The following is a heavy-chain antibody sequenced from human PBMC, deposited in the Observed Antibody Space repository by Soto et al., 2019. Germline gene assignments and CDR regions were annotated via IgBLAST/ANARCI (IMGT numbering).Heavy chain of an antibody. Sequence: PSQTLSLTCVISGDSVSSNSAAWNWIRQSPSRGLEWLGRTYYRSKWYNDYAVSVKSRITINPDTSKNQFSLQLNSVTPEDTAVYYCARAGGSGYGRRYYYYGMDVWGQGTTVTVSS. D-gene: IGHD5-12*01. J-gene: IGHJ6*02. CDR2: TYYRSKWYN. CDR1: GDSVSSNSAA. V-gene: IGHV6-1*01. CDR3: ARAGGSGYGRRYYYYGMDV.